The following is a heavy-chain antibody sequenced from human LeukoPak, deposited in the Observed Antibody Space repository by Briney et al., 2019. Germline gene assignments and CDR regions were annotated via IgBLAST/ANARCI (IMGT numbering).Heavy chain of an antibody. Sequence: GGSLRLSCAASGFTFSSYGMSWVRQAPGKGVEWVSAISGSGGSTYYADSVKGRFTISRDNSKNTLYLQMNSLRAEDTAVYYCAKQYFDWLLNFDYWGQGTLVTVSS. D-gene: IGHD3-9*01. CDR3: AKQYFDWLLNFDY. V-gene: IGHV3-23*01. J-gene: IGHJ4*02. CDR2: ISGSGGST. CDR1: GFTFSSYG.